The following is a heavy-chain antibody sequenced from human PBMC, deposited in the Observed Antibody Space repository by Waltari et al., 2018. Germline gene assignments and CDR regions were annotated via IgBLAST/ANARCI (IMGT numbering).Heavy chain of an antibody. Sequence: QLQLQESGPGLVKPSETLSLTCTVSGGSISSSSYYWGWIRQPPGKGLEWIGSIYYSGSTYYNPSLKSRVTISVDTSKNQFSLKLSSVTAADTAVYYCARDHKLVSAYYWGQGTLVTVSS. J-gene: IGHJ4*02. CDR1: GGSISSSSYY. V-gene: IGHV4-39*07. D-gene: IGHD6-6*01. CDR2: IYYSGST. CDR3: ARDHKLVSAYY.